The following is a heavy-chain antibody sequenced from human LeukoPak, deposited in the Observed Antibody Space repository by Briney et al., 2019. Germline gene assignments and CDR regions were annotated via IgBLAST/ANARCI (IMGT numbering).Heavy chain of an antibody. CDR1: GFTFSSYA. J-gene: IGHJ4*02. D-gene: IGHD3-3*01. Sequence: GGSLRLSCAASGFTFSSYAMSWVRQAPGKGLEWVSAISGSGGSTYYADSVKGRFTISRDNSKNTLYLQMNSLRPEDTAVYYCARERQNKDFWSGGDYWGQGTLVTVSS. V-gene: IGHV3-23*01. CDR3: ARERQNKDFWSGGDY. CDR2: ISGSGGST.